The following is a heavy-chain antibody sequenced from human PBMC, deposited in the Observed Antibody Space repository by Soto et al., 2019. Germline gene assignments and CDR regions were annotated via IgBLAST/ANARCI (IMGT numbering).Heavy chain of an antibody. V-gene: IGHV3-30-3*01. J-gene: IGHJ6*02. CDR1: GFTFSSYA. Sequence: GGSLRLSCAASGFTFSSYAMHWVRQAPGKGLEWVAVISYDGSNKYYADSVKGRFTISRDNSKNTLYLQMNSLRAEDTAVYYCARESEYSSSSPYYYGMDVWRQRTTVTVSS. D-gene: IGHD6-6*01. CDR3: ARESEYSSSSPYYYGMDV. CDR2: ISYDGSNK.